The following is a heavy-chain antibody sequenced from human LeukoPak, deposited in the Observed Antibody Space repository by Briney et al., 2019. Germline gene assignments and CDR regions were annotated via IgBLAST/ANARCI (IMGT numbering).Heavy chain of an antibody. V-gene: IGHV4-4*07. CDR1: SCSISSYY. Sequence: SETLSLTCRVSSCSISSYYCRWIRQPAGKVLEWIGRSYTSGSSNYNPSLKSRVTMSVDTSKNHFALKLSSVPAADPVVHSCAKVVVGATGIFDIWGTGTMVTVSS. D-gene: IGHD1-26*01. CDR2: SYTSGSS. CDR3: AKVVVGATGIFDI. J-gene: IGHJ3*02.